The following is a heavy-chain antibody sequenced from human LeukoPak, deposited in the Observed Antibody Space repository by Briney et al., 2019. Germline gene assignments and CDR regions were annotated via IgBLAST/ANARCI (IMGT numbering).Heavy chain of an antibody. V-gene: IGHV3-7*01. CDR2: IKQDGSEK. J-gene: IGHJ4*02. Sequence: GRSLRLSCAASGFTFSSYWMSWVRQAPGKGLEWVANIKQDGSEKYYVDSVKGRFTISRDNAKNSLYLQMNSLRAEDTAVYYCANSYYYGSGSSYYFDYWGQGTLVTVSS. CDR3: ANSYYYGSGSSYYFDY. D-gene: IGHD3-10*01. CDR1: GFTFSSYW.